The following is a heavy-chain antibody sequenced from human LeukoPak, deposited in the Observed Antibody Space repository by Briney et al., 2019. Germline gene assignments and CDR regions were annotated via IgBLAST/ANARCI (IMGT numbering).Heavy chain of an antibody. D-gene: IGHD2-2*01. Sequence: PSETLSLTCTVSGGSISSYYWSWIRQPPGKGLEWIGYIYYSGSTNYNPSLKSRVTISVDTSKNQFSLKLSSVTAADTAVYYCARAGPYCSSTSCYLHYWGQGTLVTVSS. CDR2: IYYSGST. CDR3: ARAGPYCSSTSCYLHY. CDR1: GGSISSYY. V-gene: IGHV4-59*01. J-gene: IGHJ4*02.